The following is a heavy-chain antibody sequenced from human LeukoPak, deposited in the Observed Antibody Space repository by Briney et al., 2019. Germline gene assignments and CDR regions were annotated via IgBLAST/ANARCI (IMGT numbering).Heavy chain of an antibody. V-gene: IGHV3-30-3*01. CDR2: ISYGGSNK. J-gene: IGHJ4*02. Sequence: GGSLRLSCAASGFTFSSYAMHWVRQAPGKGLEWVAVISYGGSNKYYADSVKGRFTISRDNSKNTLYLQMNSPRAEDTAVYYCARDTSLEGSGYGGGFDYWGQGTLVTVSS. D-gene: IGHD3-22*01. CDR3: ARDTSLEGSGYGGGFDY. CDR1: GFTFSSYA.